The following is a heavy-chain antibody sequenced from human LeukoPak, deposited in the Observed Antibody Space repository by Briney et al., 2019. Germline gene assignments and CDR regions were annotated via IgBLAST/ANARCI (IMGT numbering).Heavy chain of an antibody. V-gene: IGHV3-30*03. CDR1: GFIFSTSG. J-gene: IGHJ4*02. D-gene: IGHD2-15*01. Sequence: GGSLRLSCSASGFIFSTSGMHWVRQAPGKGVEWVAVMSSDGSNKYYGESVKGRFTISRDNAKDTLYLQMDSLRTEDTAVYYCARKGGRKQFDYWGQGTLVTVSS. CDR3: ARKGGRKQFDY. CDR2: MSSDGSNK.